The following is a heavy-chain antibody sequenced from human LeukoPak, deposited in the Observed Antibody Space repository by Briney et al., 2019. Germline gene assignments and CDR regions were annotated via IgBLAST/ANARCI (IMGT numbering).Heavy chain of an antibody. J-gene: IGHJ4*02. CDR3: ARVGYSSSSMDY. D-gene: IGHD6-13*01. Sequence: GGSLRLSCAASGFTFSNYWMSWVRQAPGKGLEWVANINQDGSVKYYVDPLKGRFTISRDNAKISLYLQVNSLRVEDTAVYFCARVGYSSSSMDYWGQGTLVTVSS. V-gene: IGHV3-7*01. CDR1: GFTFSNYW. CDR2: INQDGSVK.